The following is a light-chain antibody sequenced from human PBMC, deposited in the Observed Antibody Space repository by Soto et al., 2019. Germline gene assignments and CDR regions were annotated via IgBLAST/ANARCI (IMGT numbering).Light chain of an antibody. Sequence: EIVMTQLPSTLSVSPGERATLPCRASQSVRTSLAWYQQKPGQAPRLLIYGASTRATGVPARFSGSGSGTEFTLTINTLQSDDFAVYYCQQNKDWPGTFGQGTKVDIK. CDR3: QQNKDWPGT. J-gene: IGKJ1*01. V-gene: IGKV3-15*01. CDR2: GAS. CDR1: QSVRTS.